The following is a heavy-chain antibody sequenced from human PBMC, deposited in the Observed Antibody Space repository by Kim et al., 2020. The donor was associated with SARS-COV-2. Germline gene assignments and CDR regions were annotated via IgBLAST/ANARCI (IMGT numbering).Heavy chain of an antibody. V-gene: IGHV3-21*01. D-gene: IGHD3-22*01. CDR2: IRSSSSYI. CDR1: GFTFSSYS. J-gene: IGHJ4*02. CDR3: ARGTNYYDSSGYPDY. Sequence: GGSLRLSCAASGFTFSSYSMNWVRQAPGKGLEWVSSIRSSSSYIYYADSVKGRFTISRDNAKNSLYLQMNSLRAEDTAVYYCARGTNYYDSSGYPDYWGQGTLITVSS.